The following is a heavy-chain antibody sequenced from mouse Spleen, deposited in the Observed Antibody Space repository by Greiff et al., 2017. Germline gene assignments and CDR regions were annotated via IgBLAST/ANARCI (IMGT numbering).Heavy chain of an antibody. CDR1: GYSITSDYA. J-gene: IGHJ4*01. Sequence: DVKLQESGPGLVKPSQSLSLTCTVTGYSITSDYAWNWIRQFPGNKLEWMGYISYSGSTSYNPSLKSRISITRDTSKNQFFLQLNSVTTEDTATYYCARKPYYDYDYYAMDYWGQGTSVTVSS. D-gene: IGHD2-4*01. V-gene: IGHV3-2*02. CDR2: ISYSGST. CDR3: ARKPYYDYDYYAMDY.